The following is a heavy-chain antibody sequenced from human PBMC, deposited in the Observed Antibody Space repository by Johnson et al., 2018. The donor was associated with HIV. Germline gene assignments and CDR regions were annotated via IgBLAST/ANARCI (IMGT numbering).Heavy chain of an antibody. CDR2: INWNGGST. Sequence: VQLVESGRGVVRPGGSLRLSCAASGFTFDDYGMSWVRQAPGKGLEWVSGINWNGGSTGYADSLKGRFTISRDNAKNFLYLQMNGLRAEDTALYYCARARYSNTWDDAFDIWGQGTMVTVSS. V-gene: IGHV3-20*04. J-gene: IGHJ3*02. D-gene: IGHD6-13*01. CDR1: GFTFDDYG. CDR3: ARARYSNTWDDAFDI.